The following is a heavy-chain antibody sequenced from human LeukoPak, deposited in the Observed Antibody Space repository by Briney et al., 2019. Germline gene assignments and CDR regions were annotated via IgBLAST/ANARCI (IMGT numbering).Heavy chain of an antibody. J-gene: IGHJ4*02. D-gene: IGHD1-26*01. CDR1: GFTFSSYE. CDR2: ISSGGSTI. Sequence: GGSLGLSCAASGFTFSSYEMNWVRQAPGKGLEWVSYISSGGSTIYYADSVKGRFTISRDNSKNSLYLQMNSLRAEDTAVYYCARGGSRFDYWGQGTLVTVSS. V-gene: IGHV3-48*03. CDR3: ARGGSRFDY.